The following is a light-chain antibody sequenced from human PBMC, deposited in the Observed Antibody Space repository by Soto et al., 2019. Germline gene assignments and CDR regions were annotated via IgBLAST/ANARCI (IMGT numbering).Light chain of an antibody. CDR2: DAS. V-gene: IGKV3-11*01. CDR3: QQRSNWPSIT. Sequence: EIVLTQSPGTLSLSPGERATLSCRASQSVSSSYLDWYQQKPGQAPRLLIYDASNRATGIPARFSGSGSGTDFTLTISSLEPEDFAVYYCQQRSNWPSITFGQGTRLEIK. J-gene: IGKJ5*01. CDR1: QSVSSSY.